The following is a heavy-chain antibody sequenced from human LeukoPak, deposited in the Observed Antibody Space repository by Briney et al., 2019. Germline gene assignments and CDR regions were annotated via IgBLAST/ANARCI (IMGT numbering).Heavy chain of an antibody. V-gene: IGHV4-59*01. CDR2: IYYSGST. CDR3: ARELGSHWFDP. D-gene: IGHD2-15*01. Sequence: PSETLSLTCTVSGGPISSYYWSWIRQPPGKGLEWIGYIYYSGSTNYNPSLKSRVTISVDTSKNQFSLKLSSVTAADTAVYYCARELGSHWFDPWGQGTLVTVSS. J-gene: IGHJ5*02. CDR1: GGPISSYY.